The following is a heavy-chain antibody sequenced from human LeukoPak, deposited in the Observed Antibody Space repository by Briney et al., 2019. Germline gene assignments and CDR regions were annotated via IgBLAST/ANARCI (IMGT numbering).Heavy chain of an antibody. V-gene: IGHV3-7*01. CDR2: IKQDGSEK. D-gene: IGHD2-15*01. J-gene: IGHJ6*02. Sequence: GGSLRLSCAASGFTFSTYWMSWVRQAPGKGLEWVANIKQDGSEKYYVDSVKGRFTISRDNAKNSLYLQMNSLRAEDTAVYYCAREREHCSGGSCYGSSYYYYYGMDVWGQGTTVTVSS. CDR3: AREREHCSGGSCYGSSYYYYYGMDV. CDR1: GFTFSTYW.